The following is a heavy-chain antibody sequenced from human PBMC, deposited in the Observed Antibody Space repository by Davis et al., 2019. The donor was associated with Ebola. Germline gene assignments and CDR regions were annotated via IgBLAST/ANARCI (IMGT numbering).Heavy chain of an antibody. Sequence: GGSLRLSCKGSEYIFTNYWIGWVRQMPGKGLEWMGVIFTGDSDTRYSPSFRGQVTISADNSIKTAFLHWSSLKASDTAIYYCASLRRSITGFDDGYDIWGQGTMVTVSS. D-gene: IGHD3-9*01. CDR3: ASLRRSITGFDDGYDI. CDR2: IFTGDSDT. CDR1: EYIFTNYW. J-gene: IGHJ3*02. V-gene: IGHV5-51*01.